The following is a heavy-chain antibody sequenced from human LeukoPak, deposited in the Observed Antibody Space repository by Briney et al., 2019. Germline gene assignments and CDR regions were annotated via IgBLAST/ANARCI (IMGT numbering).Heavy chain of an antibody. CDR3: ARLCGGSYWEVDY. D-gene: IGHD1-26*01. CDR1: GGSFSGYY. CDR2: INHSGST. J-gene: IGHJ4*02. Sequence: SETLSLTCAVYGGSFSGYYWSWIRQPPGKGLEWIGEINHSGSTNYNPSLKSRVSISLDTSKNQFSLKLSSVTAADTAVYSCARLCGGSYWEVDYWGQGTLVTVSS. V-gene: IGHV4-34*01.